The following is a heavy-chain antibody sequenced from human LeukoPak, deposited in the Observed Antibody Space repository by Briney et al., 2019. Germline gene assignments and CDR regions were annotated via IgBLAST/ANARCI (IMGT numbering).Heavy chain of an antibody. CDR2: INHSGST. CDR1: GGSFSGYY. J-gene: IGHJ4*02. V-gene: IGHV4-34*01. D-gene: IGHD2-21*02. CDR3: ARGACGGDCYSADYFDH. Sequence: SETLSLTCAVYGGSFSGYYWSWIRQPPGKGLEWIGEINHSGSTNYNPSLKSRVTISVDTSKNQFSLKLSSVTAADTAIYYCARGACGGDCYSADYFDHWGLGTLVTVSS.